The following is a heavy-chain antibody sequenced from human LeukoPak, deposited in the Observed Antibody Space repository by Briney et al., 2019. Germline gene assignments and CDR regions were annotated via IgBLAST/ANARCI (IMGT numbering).Heavy chain of an antibody. CDR1: GYTFSTYG. V-gene: IGHV1-69*04. Sequence: SVKVSCKASGYTFSTYGISWVRQAPGQGLEWMGRIIPILGIANYAQKFQGRVTITADKSTSTAYMELSSLRSEDTAVYYCARDDPQGSLDYWGQGTLVTVSS. J-gene: IGHJ4*02. CDR3: ARDDPQGSLDY. CDR2: IIPILGIA.